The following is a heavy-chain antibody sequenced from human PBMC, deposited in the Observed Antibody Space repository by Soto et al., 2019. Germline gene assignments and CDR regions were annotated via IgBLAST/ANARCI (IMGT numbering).Heavy chain of an antibody. Sequence: QPGGSLRLSCASSGFTFSSYGMTWVRRPPGKGLEWVSAISGSGAATYYADSVQGRFTISRDNSNNTLYLQMNSLRAEDTAVYSCAKVLYGVVTYFDSWGQGTLVTVSS. V-gene: IGHV3-23*01. CDR2: ISGSGAAT. D-gene: IGHD3-3*01. CDR1: GFTFSSYG. J-gene: IGHJ4*02. CDR3: AKVLYGVVTYFDS.